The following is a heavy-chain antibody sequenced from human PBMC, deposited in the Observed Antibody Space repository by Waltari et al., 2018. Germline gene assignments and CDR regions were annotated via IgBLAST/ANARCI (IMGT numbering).Heavy chain of an antibody. CDR1: GYSISSGYY. CDR2: IYHSGST. D-gene: IGHD2-15*01. V-gene: IGHV4-38-2*01. Sequence: QVQLQESGPGLVKPSETLSLTCAVSGYSISSGYYWGWIRQPPGKGLEWIGSIYHSGSTYYNPSLKSRVTISVDTSKNQFSLKLSFVTAADTAVYYCARGVGGGKVPKEGYWGQGTLVTVSS. J-gene: IGHJ4*02. CDR3: ARGVGGGKVPKEGY.